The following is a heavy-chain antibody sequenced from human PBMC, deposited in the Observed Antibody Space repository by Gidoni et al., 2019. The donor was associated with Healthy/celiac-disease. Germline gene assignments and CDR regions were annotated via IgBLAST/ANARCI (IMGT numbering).Heavy chain of an antibody. CDR2: IKIEGSEK. CDR1: GFTFSSHW. J-gene: IGHJ4*02. V-gene: IGHV3-7*01. D-gene: IGHD2-8*02. CDR3: ARDPQLDWSHDHSFDY. Sequence: EVQLVESGGGLVQPGGSLRLSCAASGFTFSSHWMGWVRQAPGQGLAWVANIKIEGSEKYYGDSVKGRLTISRDNAKNSLYLQMNSLRAEDTAVYYCARDPQLDWSHDHSFDYWGQGTLVTVSS.